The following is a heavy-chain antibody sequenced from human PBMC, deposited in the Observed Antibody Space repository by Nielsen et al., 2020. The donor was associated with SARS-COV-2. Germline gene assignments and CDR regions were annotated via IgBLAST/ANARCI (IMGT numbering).Heavy chain of an antibody. J-gene: IGHJ4*02. D-gene: IGHD2-2*01. CDR3: ARVDLYCSSTSCYQDFDY. CDR2: IKQDGSEK. Sequence: WIRQPPGKGLEWVANIKQDGSEKYYVDSVKGRFTISRDNAKNSLYLQMNSLRAEDTAVYYCARVDLYCSSTSCYQDFDYWGQGTLVTSPQ. V-gene: IGHV3-7*01.